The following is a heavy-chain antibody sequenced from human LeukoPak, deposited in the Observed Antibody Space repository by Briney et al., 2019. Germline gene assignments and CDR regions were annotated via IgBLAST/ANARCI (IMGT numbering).Heavy chain of an antibody. CDR1: GYTFTSFD. J-gene: IGHJ4*02. CDR2: MNPNSGNT. CDR3: ARGGNYGGNSGLDY. D-gene: IGHD4-23*01. V-gene: IGHV1-8*03. Sequence: ASVKVSCKASGYTFTSFDINWVRQATGQGLEWMGWMNPNSGNTGYAQKFQGRVTITRNTSISTAYMELSSLRSEDTAVYYCARGGNYGGNSGLDYWGQGTLVTVSS.